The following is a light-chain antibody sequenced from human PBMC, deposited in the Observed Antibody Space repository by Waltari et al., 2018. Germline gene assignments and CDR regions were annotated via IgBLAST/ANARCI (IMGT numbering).Light chain of an antibody. CDR1: QSIGSY. V-gene: IGKV3-11*01. CDR3: QHRSNWPPP. Sequence: EIVLTQSPANLSLSPGARATLSCRASQSIGSYLAWYQQKPGLAPNPLIYDASNRADGIPARFSGSRSGTDFTLTISSLEPEDFAVYYCQHRSNWPPPFSQGTKVEIE. J-gene: IGKJ2*01. CDR2: DAS.